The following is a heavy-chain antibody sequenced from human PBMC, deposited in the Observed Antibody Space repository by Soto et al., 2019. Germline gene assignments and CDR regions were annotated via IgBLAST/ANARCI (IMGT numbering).Heavy chain of an antibody. D-gene: IGHD4-4*01. CDR2: IDTSGLTM. CDR1: GFTFSDYY. CDR3: AKDLIDYSNSYFDY. J-gene: IGHJ4*02. Sequence: GGSLRLSCAASGFTFSDYYMSWIRQAPGKGLEWLSYIDTSGLTMDYADSVKGRFTISRDNAKNSLYLQMNSLRAEDTAVYYCAKDLIDYSNSYFDYWGQGTLVTVSS. V-gene: IGHV3-11*01.